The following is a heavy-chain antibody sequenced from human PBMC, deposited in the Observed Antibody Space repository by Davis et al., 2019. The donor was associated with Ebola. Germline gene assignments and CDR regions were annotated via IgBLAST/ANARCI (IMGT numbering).Heavy chain of an antibody. CDR3: ATLFGVPADY. D-gene: IGHD3-3*01. CDR2: IKQDGSEK. V-gene: IGHV3-7*03. Sequence: GESLKISCAASGFTISSYWMSWVRQAPGKGLEWVANIKQDGSEKYYVDSVKGRFTISRDNAKNSLYLQMNNLRAEDTAVYYCATLFGVPADYWGQGTLVTVSS. CDR1: GFTISSYW. J-gene: IGHJ4*02.